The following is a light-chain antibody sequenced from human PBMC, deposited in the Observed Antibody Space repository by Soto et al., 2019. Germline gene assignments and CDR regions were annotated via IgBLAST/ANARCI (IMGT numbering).Light chain of an antibody. V-gene: IGLV2-14*01. CDR2: EVS. J-gene: IGLJ1*01. CDR3: SSSTSSSTIEV. Sequence: QSALTQPASVSGSPGQSITISCTGTSSDVGGYNYVSWYQQHPGKAPKLMIYEVSNRPSGVSNRFSGSKSGNTATLTISGLQDKEDADYYCSSSTSSSTIEVFGAGTTLTVL. CDR1: SSDVGGYNY.